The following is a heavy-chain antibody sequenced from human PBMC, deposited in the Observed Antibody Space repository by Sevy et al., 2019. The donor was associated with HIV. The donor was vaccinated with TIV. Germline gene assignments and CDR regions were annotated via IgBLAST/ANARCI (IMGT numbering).Heavy chain of an antibody. CDR1: GFSFSTSW. CDR3: ARDHYYTIDY. D-gene: IGHD3-3*01. Sequence: VGSLRLSCAASGFSFSTSWMHWVRQVPGKGLVWVSRIHSDGSTIYADSVKGRFTISRDNAKNTLYLQLNSLRAEDTAIYYCARDHYYTIDYWGQGTLVTVSS. V-gene: IGHV3-74*01. CDR2: IHSDGST. J-gene: IGHJ4*02.